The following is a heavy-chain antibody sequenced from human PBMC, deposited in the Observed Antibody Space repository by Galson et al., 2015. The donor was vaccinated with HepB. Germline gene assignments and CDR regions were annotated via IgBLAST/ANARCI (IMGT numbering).Heavy chain of an antibody. Sequence: SLRLSCAASGFTFNNYWVTWVRQAPGKGLEWVANINQDGSDKYYVDFVKGRFTISRDNAKNSLYLQMNSLRVDDTAVYYCARDRRYFDYWGQGTLVTVSS. CDR2: INQDGSDK. CDR3: ARDRRYFDY. V-gene: IGHV3-7*03. J-gene: IGHJ4*02. CDR1: GFTFNNYW.